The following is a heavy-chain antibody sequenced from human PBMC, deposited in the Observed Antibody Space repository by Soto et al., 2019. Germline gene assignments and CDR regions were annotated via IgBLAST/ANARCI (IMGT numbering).Heavy chain of an antibody. J-gene: IGHJ5*02. D-gene: IGHD6-6*01. V-gene: IGHV1-46*01. Sequence: ASVKVSCKAPRDTFTSYYINWVRQAPGQGLEWMGVINPHGGSTAYAQKFKGRVTLTRDTSASTVYMEVSSLTSEDTAVYYCAREGGTAALHWFDPWGQGTLVTVSS. CDR1: RDTFTSYY. CDR3: AREGGTAALHWFDP. CDR2: INPHGGST.